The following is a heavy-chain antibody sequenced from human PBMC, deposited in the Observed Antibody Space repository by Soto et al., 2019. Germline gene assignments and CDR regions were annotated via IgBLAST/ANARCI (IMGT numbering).Heavy chain of an antibody. CDR3: ARSYPLGGGSYYFDS. V-gene: IGHV5-51*01. J-gene: IGHJ4*02. CDR2: IYPGDSKT. CDR1: GYSFANYW. D-gene: IGHD3-16*01. Sequence: GESLKISCKGSGYSFANYWIAWVRQMPGEGLEWMGLIYPGDSKTKYSPSFQGQVTISADKSINTAYLQWSLKASDTAMYFCARSYPLGGGSYYFDSWGQGALVTVSS.